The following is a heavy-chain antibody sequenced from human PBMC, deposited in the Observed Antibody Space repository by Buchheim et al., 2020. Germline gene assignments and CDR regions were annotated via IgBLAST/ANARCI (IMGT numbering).Heavy chain of an antibody. CDR1: GGSFSVYY. V-gene: IGHV4-34*02. Sequence: QVQLQQWGAGFLKPSETLSLTCAVYGGSFSVYYWSWIRQSPEKGLEWIGDINHSGSTNYSPSLKSRITIPVDPTKNQFSLKLNSVTAADTAVYYCARGVAAAADGDFDYWGQGTL. J-gene: IGHJ4*02. CDR2: INHSGST. CDR3: ARGVAAAADGDFDY. D-gene: IGHD6-13*01.